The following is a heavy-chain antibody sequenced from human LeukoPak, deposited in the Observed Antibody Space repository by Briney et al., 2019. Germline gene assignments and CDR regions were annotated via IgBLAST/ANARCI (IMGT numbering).Heavy chain of an antibody. CDR3: AGEFRVYSSGPY. V-gene: IGHV3-30-3*01. Sequence: GRSLRLSCAASGFTFSSYAMHWVRQAPGKGLEWVAVISYDGSNKYYADSVKGRFTISRDNSKNTLYLQMNSLRAEDTAVYYCAGEFRVYSSGPYWGQGTLVTVSS. CDR2: ISYDGSNK. J-gene: IGHJ4*02. D-gene: IGHD6-19*01. CDR1: GFTFSSYA.